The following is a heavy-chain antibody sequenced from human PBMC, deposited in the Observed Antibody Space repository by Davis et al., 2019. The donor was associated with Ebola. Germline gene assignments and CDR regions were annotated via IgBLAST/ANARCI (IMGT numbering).Heavy chain of an antibody. V-gene: IGHV3-7*01. CDR2: IKQDGSEK. D-gene: IGHD6-19*01. CDR3: AKDKFQWRNGLLDY. Sequence: PGGSLRLSCAASGFTLSSYWMSWVRQAPGKGLEWVANIKQDGSEKYYVDSVKGRFTISRDNSKNALYLQMNSLRAEDTAVYYCAKDKFQWRNGLLDYWGQGTLVTVSS. J-gene: IGHJ4*02. CDR1: GFTLSSYW.